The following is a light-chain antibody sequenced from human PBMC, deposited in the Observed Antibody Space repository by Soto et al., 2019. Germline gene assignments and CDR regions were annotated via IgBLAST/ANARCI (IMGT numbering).Light chain of an antibody. J-gene: IGKJ1*01. CDR3: QQYGSSGT. V-gene: IGKV1-5*01. CDR2: GAS. Sequence: IQMTQSPSTLSASVGDRVTITCRASQSIYTWLAWYQQKPGKAPKLLIYGASNRATGIPDRFSGSGSGTDFTLTISRLEPEDFAVYYCQQYGSSGTFGQGTKVDIK. CDR1: QSIYTW.